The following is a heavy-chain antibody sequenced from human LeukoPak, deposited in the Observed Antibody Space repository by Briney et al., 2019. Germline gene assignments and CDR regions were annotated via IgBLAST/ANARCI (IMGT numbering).Heavy chain of an antibody. D-gene: IGHD6-19*01. CDR3: ARVGYSSGFDY. CDR1: GFRFSSYW. V-gene: IGHV3-7*01. Sequence: GGSLRLSCAASGFRFSSYWMSWVRQATGKGLEWVANIKQDGSEKYFVESVKGRFTISRDNTKNSLYLQMNSLRAEDTAVYYCARVGYSSGFDYWGQGTLVTVSS. CDR2: IKQDGSEK. J-gene: IGHJ4*02.